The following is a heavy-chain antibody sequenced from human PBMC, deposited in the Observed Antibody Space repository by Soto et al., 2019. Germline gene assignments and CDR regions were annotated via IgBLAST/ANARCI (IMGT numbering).Heavy chain of an antibody. D-gene: IGHD6-13*01. V-gene: IGHV1-69*04. Sequence: ASVKVSCKASGGTFSSYTISWVRQAPGQGLEWMGRIIPILGIANYAQKFQGRVTITADKSTSTAYMELSSLRSEDTAVYYCARDGTAAAGTTRYNWFDPWGQGTLVTVSS. CDR3: ARDGTAAAGTTRYNWFDP. CDR1: GGTFSSYT. J-gene: IGHJ5*02. CDR2: IIPILGIA.